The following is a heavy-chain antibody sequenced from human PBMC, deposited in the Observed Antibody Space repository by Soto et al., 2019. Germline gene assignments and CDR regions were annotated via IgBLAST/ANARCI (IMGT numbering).Heavy chain of an antibody. D-gene: IGHD6-19*01. V-gene: IGHV1-69*02. CDR3: AKKAVAGPFDY. Sequence: ASVKVSCKASGGTFSSYTISWVRQAPGQGLEWMGRIIPILGIANYAQKFQGRVTITADKSTSTAYMEPSSLRSEDTAVYYCAKKAVAGPFDYWGQGTLVTVSS. CDR2: IIPILGIA. CDR1: GGTFSSYT. J-gene: IGHJ4*02.